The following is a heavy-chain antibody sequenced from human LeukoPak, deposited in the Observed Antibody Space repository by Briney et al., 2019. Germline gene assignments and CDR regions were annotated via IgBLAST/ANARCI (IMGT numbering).Heavy chain of an antibody. D-gene: IGHD6-19*01. Sequence: GGSLRLSCAASGFTIGIYGMHWVRQAPGKGLEWVTVISYDGSDKYYADSVKGRFTISRDNSKNTLYLEMNSLRAEDTAVYYCAKDLSGGWSLDYWGQGTLVTVSS. J-gene: IGHJ4*02. V-gene: IGHV3-30*18. CDR2: ISYDGSDK. CDR1: GFTIGIYG. CDR3: AKDLSGGWSLDY.